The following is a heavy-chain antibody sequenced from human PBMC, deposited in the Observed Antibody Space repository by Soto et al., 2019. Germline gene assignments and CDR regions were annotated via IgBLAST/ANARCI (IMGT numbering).Heavy chain of an antibody. V-gene: IGHV3-23*01. CDR2: ISGSGGST. CDR1: GFTFSSYA. J-gene: IGHJ4*02. CDR3: AKDLLFTTVVTPAGFDY. Sequence: EVQLLESGGGLVQPGGSLRLSCAASGFTFSSYAMSWVRQAPGKGLEWVSAISGSGGSTYYADSVKGRFTISRDNSKNTLYLQMNSLRAEDTAVYYCAKDLLFTTVVTPAGFDYWGQGTLVTVSS. D-gene: IGHD4-17*01.